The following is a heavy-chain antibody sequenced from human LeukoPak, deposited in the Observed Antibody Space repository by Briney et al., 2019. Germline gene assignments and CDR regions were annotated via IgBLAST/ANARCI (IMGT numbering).Heavy chain of an antibody. J-gene: IGHJ4*02. Sequence: ASVKVSCKASGGTFSSYAISWVRQAPGQGLEWMGGIIPIFGTANYAQKFQGRVTITADESTSTAYMELSSLRSEDTAVYYCARCEYSGYDRFDYWGQGTLVIVSS. D-gene: IGHD5-12*01. CDR3: ARCEYSGYDRFDY. V-gene: IGHV1-69*13. CDR1: GGTFSSYA. CDR2: IIPIFGTA.